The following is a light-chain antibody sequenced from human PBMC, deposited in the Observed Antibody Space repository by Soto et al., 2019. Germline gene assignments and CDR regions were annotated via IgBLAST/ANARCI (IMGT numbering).Light chain of an antibody. CDR2: DAS. J-gene: IGKJ4*01. CDR3: QQRSNWLT. V-gene: IGKV3-11*01. CDR1: QSVSSY. Sequence: EIVLTQSPATLSLSPGERATLSCRASQSVSSYLAWYQQTPGQAPRLPIYDASNRATGIPARFSGSGSGTDFTLTISSLEPEDFAVYYCQQRSNWLTFGGGTKVEIK.